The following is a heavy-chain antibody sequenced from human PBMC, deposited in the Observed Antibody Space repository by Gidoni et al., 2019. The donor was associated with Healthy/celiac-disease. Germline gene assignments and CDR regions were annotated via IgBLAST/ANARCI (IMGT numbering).Heavy chain of an antibody. CDR1: GDTFTSYD. J-gene: IGHJ4*02. CDR3: ARGSIAAAVLFDY. CDR2: MNPNSGNT. D-gene: IGHD6-13*01. Sequence: QVQLVQSGAEVNKPGASVKVSCKACGDTFTSYDINCVRQATGQGLEWMGWMNPNSGNTGDAQKFQGRVTMTRNTSISTAYMELSSLRSEDTAVYYCARGSIAAAVLFDYWGQGTLVTVSS. V-gene: IGHV1-8*01.